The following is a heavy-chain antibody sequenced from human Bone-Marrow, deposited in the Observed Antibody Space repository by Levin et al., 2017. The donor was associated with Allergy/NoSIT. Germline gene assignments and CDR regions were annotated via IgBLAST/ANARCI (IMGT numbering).Heavy chain of an antibody. Sequence: ASETLSLTCAVYGGSFSGYYWSWIRQPPGKGLEWIGEINHSGSTNYNPSLKSRVTISVDTSKNQFSLKLSSVTAADTAVYYCARGDGYNLSPPPYYFDYWGQGTLVTVSS. CDR3: ARGDGYNLSPPPYYFDY. CDR2: INHSGST. V-gene: IGHV4-34*01. J-gene: IGHJ4*02. D-gene: IGHD5-24*01. CDR1: GGSFSGYY.